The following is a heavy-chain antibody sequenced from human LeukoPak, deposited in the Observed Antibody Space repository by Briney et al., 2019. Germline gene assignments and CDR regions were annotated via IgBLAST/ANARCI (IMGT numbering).Heavy chain of an antibody. CDR2: ISSGSSYI. CDR3: ARGGSGRTQYDTYDI. V-gene: IGHV3-21*01. CDR1: GFSFSSYS. J-gene: IGHJ3*02. D-gene: IGHD3-10*01. Sequence: GGSLRLSCAASGFSFSSYSTNWVRQAPGKGLEWVSIISSGSSYIFYADSVKGRFTISRDNAKNSLYLQMDSLRAEDTAVYSCARGGSGRTQYDTYDIWGQGTKVTVSS.